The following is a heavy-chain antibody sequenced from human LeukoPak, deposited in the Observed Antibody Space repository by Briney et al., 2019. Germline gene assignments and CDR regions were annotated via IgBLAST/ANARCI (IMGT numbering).Heavy chain of an antibody. V-gene: IGHV3-30*18. J-gene: IGHJ2*01. D-gene: IGHD3-9*01. CDR3: AKDHLAIGDILGYFDL. CDR1: GFTFSSYG. Sequence: GGSLRLSCAASGFTFSSYGMHWVRQAPGKGLEWVAVISYDGSNKYYADSVKGRFTISRDNSKNTLYLQMNSLRAEDTAVYYCAKDHLAIGDILGYFDLWGRGTLVTVSS. CDR2: ISYDGSNK.